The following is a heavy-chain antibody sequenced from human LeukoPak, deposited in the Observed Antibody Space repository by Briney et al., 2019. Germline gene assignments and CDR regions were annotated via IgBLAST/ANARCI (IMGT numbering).Heavy chain of an antibody. Sequence: GGSLRLSCAASGFTFSSYEMHWVRQATGKGLEWVSAVGIVGDTFYTGSVKGRFTTSRENAENSLFLQMNSLRAGDTAVYYCAREGRGSSADAFDIWGQGTMVTVS. CDR1: GFTFSSYE. D-gene: IGHD3-16*01. CDR3: AREGRGSSADAFDI. V-gene: IGHV3-13*01. CDR2: VGIVGDT. J-gene: IGHJ3*02.